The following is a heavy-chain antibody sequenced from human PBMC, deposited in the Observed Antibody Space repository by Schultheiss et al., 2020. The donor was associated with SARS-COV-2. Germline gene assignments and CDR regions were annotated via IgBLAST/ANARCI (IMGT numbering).Heavy chain of an antibody. D-gene: IGHD6-13*01. V-gene: IGHV3-20*04. CDR3: ARGSYSSSWYWYFQH. J-gene: IGHJ1*01. CDR1: GFTFDDYG. Sequence: GGSLRLSCAASGFTFDDYGMSWVRQAPGKGLEWVSGINWNGGSTGYADSVKGRFTISRDNSKNTLYLQMNSLRAEDTAVYYCARGSYSSSWYWYFQHWGQGTLVTVSS. CDR2: INWNGGST.